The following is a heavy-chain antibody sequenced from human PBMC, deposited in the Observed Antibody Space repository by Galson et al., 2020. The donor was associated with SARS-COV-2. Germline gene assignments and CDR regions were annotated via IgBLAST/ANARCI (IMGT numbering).Heavy chain of an antibody. CDR1: GFSLSTSGMC. CDR2: IDWDDDK. CDR3: ARVPTVTTLGYYYYYMDV. V-gene: IGHV2-70*01. Sequence: SGPTLVKPTQTLTLTCTFSGFSLSTSGMCVSWIRQPPGKALEWLALIDWDDDKYYSTSLKTRLTISKDTSKNQVVLTMTNMDPVDTATYYCARVPTVTTLGYYYYYMDVWGKGTTVTVSS. D-gene: IGHD4-17*01. J-gene: IGHJ6*03.